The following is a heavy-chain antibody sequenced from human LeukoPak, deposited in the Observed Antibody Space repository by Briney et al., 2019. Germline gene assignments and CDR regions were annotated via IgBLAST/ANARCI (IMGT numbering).Heavy chain of an antibody. CDR3: ARDDDRAREIDY. CDR2: IIPILNIT. V-gene: IGHV1-69*04. CDR1: RGTFSKYA. J-gene: IGHJ4*02. Sequence: ASVKASCKASRGTFSKYAISWVRQAPGQGLEWTGRIIPILNITHYAQKFQGRVTIVADKSTSTAYMELSSLRSEDTAMYYCARDDDRAREIDYWGQGTLVTVSS. D-gene: IGHD3-22*01.